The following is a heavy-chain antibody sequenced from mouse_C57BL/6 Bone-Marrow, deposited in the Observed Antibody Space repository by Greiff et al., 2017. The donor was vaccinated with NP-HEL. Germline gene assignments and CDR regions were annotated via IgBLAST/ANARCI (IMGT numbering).Heavy chain of an antibody. CDR2: ISDGGSYT. V-gene: IGHV5-4*03. CDR1: GFTFSSYA. CDR3: AVVATDAMDY. J-gene: IGHJ4*01. D-gene: IGHD1-1*01. Sequence: DVKLVESGGGLVKPGGSLKLSCAASGFTFSSYAMSWVRQTPEKRLEWVATISDGGSYTYYPDNVKGRFTISRDNAKNNLYLQMSHLKSEDTAMYYCAVVATDAMDYWGQGTSVTVSS.